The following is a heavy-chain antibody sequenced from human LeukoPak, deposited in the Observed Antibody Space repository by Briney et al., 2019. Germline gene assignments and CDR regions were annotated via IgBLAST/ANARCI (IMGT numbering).Heavy chain of an antibody. CDR1: GFTFSSYS. D-gene: IGHD3-3*01. V-gene: IGHV3-21*01. Sequence: GGSLRLSCATSGFTFSSYSMNWVRQAPGKGLEGVSSISSSSSYIYYADSVKGRFTISRDNAKNSLYLQMNSLRAEDTAVYYCARAGSGYRDYWGQGTLVTVSS. CDR2: ISSSSSYI. J-gene: IGHJ4*02. CDR3: ARAGSGYRDY.